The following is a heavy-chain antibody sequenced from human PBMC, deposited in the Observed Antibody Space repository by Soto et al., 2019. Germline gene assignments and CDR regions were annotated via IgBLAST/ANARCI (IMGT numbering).Heavy chain of an antibody. D-gene: IGHD2-15*01. Sequence: GGSLRLSCEASGFIFNNYDMNWVRQAPGKGLEWVSYISSSSSTIYNADSVKGRFTISTDNAKNSLYLQMNSLRDEDMAVYYCARGGCSGGSCQGAWTMDVWGQGTTVTVSS. CDR2: ISSSSSTI. V-gene: IGHV3-48*02. J-gene: IGHJ6*02. CDR1: GFIFNNYD. CDR3: ARGGCSGGSCQGAWTMDV.